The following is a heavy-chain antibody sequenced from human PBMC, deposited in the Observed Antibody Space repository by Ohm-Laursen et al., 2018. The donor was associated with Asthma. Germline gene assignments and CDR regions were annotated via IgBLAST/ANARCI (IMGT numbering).Heavy chain of an antibody. D-gene: IGHD2-21*01. CDR2: IIPMFHTA. Sequence: ASVKVSCKTSGGTLNNFAINWVRQAPGQGLEWMGGIIPMFHTATYAQKFQGRVTISADESTTTTYMELSSLRSEDTAVYYCARGHMVIMPHLHDWGQGILVTVSS. V-gene: IGHV1-69*13. CDR1: GGTLNNFA. CDR3: ARGHMVIMPHLHD. J-gene: IGHJ1*01.